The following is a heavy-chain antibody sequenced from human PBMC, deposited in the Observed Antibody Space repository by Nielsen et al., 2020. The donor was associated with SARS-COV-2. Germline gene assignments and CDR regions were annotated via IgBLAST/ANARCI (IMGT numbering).Heavy chain of an antibody. CDR2: ISAYNGNT. CDR1: GYTFTSYG. Sequence: ASVKVSCKASGYTFTSYGISWVRQAPGQGLEWMGWISAYNGNTNYAQKLQGRVTMTTDTSTSTAYMELSSLRSEDTAVYYCATDYTYGDKRGAGYWGQGTLVTVSS. D-gene: IGHD4-17*01. V-gene: IGHV1-18*01. CDR3: ATDYTYGDKRGAGY. J-gene: IGHJ4*02.